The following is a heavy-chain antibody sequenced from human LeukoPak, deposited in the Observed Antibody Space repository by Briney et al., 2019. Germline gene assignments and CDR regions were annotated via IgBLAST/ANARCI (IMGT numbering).Heavy chain of an antibody. J-gene: IGHJ4*02. CDR1: GFTFSSYA. V-gene: IGHV3-23*01. D-gene: IGHD2-15*01. CDR3: AKDPPHSPFDY. Sequence: GGSLRLSCAASGFTFSSYAMSWVRQAPGKGLEWVSAITYSGGKTSYADSVKGRFTISRDNSKNTLYLQMNSLRADDTAIYYCAKDPPHSPFDYWGQGTLVTVSS. CDR2: ITYSGGKT.